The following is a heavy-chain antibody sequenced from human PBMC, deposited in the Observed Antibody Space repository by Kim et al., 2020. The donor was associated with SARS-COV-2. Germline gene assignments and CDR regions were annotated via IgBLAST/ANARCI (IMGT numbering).Heavy chain of an antibody. CDR1: GGTFSSYA. CDR3: VRVYAPYYYGSGSYYQPADY. V-gene: IGHV1-69*13. Sequence: SVKVSCKASGGTFSSYAISWVRQAPGQGLEWMGGIIPIFGTANYAQKFQGRVTITADESTSTAYMELSSLRSEDTAVYYCVRVYAPYYYGSGSYYQPADYWGQGTLVTVSS. D-gene: IGHD3-10*01. J-gene: IGHJ4*02. CDR2: IIPIFGTA.